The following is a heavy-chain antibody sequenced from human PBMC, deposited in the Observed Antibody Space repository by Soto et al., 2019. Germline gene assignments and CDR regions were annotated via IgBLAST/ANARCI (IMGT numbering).Heavy chain of an antibody. J-gene: IGHJ4*02. D-gene: IGHD5-18*01. CDR2: IYYSGST. V-gene: IGHV4-31*03. CDR1: GGSISSGGYY. CDR3: ARSGYSYGPNPLLY. Sequence: QVQLQESGPGLVKPSQTLSLTCTVSGGSISSGGYYWSCIRQHPGKRLEWIGYIYYSGSTYYNPSVKSRVTISVETSKNQFSLKLSSVTAADTAVYYCARSGYSYGPNPLLYWGQGTLVTVSS.